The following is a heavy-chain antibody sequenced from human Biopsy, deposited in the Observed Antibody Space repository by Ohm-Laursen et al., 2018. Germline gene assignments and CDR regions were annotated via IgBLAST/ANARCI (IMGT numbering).Heavy chain of an antibody. CDR3: ARDTRWSPYSMDV. Sequence: GSLRLSCTPSGVSLSDYHMRWIRQAPGRGLEWVSYISGGGTIYYGDSMKGRVTISRDNAKNSLYLQMHSLRAEDTAVYYCARDTRWSPYSMDVWGQGTTVTVSS. J-gene: IGHJ6*02. CDR1: GVSLSDYH. V-gene: IGHV3-11*01. CDR2: ISGGGTI. D-gene: IGHD4-23*01.